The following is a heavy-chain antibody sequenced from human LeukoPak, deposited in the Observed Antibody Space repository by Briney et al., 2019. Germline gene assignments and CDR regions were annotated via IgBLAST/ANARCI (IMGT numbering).Heavy chain of an antibody. CDR3: ARERKYYYDSSGYHVIAFDI. D-gene: IGHD3-22*01. J-gene: IGHJ3*02. CDR2: INHSGST. V-gene: IGHV4-34*01. CDR1: GGSFSGYY. Sequence: SETPSLTCAVYGGSFSGYYWSWIRQPPGKGLEWIGEINHSGSTNYNPSLKSRVTISVDTSKNQFSLKLSSVTAADTAVYYCARERKYYYDSSGYHVIAFDIWGQGTMVTVSS.